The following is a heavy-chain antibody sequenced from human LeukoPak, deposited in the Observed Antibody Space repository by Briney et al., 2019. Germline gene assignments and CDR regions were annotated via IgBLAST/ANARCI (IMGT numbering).Heavy chain of an antibody. V-gene: IGHV4-31*03. CDR2: IFYGGST. Sequence: SETLSLTCTVSGGSISSGGYYWSWIRQHPGMGLEWNGYIFYGGSTYYNPSLKSRVTISVDTSKNQFSLGLNSVTAADTAVYYCARAVSSSTCHSFEYWGQGTLVTVPS. CDR3: ARAVSSSTCHSFEY. D-gene: IGHD2-2*01. J-gene: IGHJ4*02. CDR1: GGSISSGGYY.